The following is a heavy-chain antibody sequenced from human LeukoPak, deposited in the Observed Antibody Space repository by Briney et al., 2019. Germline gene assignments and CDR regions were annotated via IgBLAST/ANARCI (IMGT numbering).Heavy chain of an antibody. CDR1: GASFSDYF. Sequence: SETLSLTCSVYGASFSDYFWSWIRQPPGKGLEWVGEINHSGRTYYNPSVKGRVTISIDTSKNQFSLKLTSVTAADTAVYYCARRGPGYCSTTSCNYHYYGMDVWGQGTTVTVSS. D-gene: IGHD2-2*01. CDR3: ARRGPGYCSTTSCNYHYYGMDV. CDR2: INHSGRT. J-gene: IGHJ6*02. V-gene: IGHV4-34*01.